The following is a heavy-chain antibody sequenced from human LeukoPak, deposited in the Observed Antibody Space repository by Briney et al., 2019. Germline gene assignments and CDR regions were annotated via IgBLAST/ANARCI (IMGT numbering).Heavy chain of an antibody. CDR2: IYHSGST. Sequence: SETLSLTCTVSGYSISSGYYWGWIRQPPGKGLEWIGSIYHSGSTYYNPSLKSRVTISVDTSKNQFSLKLSSVTAADTAVYYCARERRTMVRGVTHFDYWGQGTLVTVSS. CDR1: GYSISSGYY. D-gene: IGHD3-10*01. CDR3: ARERRTMVRGVTHFDY. J-gene: IGHJ4*02. V-gene: IGHV4-38-2*02.